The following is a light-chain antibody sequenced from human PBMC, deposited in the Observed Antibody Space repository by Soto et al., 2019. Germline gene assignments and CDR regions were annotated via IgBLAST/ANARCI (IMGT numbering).Light chain of an antibody. CDR3: SSYTSSSTYV. CDR2: DVS. J-gene: IGLJ1*01. V-gene: IGLV2-14*01. Sequence: QSVLTQPASVSGSPGQSITISCTGTSSDVGGYNYVSWYQQHPGKAPKLMIYDVSNRPSGVSIRFSGSKSGNTASLTISGLKDEDEDDYYCSSYTSSSTYVXGTGTKVTVL. CDR1: SSDVGGYNY.